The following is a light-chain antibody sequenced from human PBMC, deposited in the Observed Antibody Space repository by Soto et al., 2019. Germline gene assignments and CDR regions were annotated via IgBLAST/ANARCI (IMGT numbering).Light chain of an antibody. J-gene: IGLJ1*01. CDR3: LLSYNGPYV. V-gene: IGLV7-46*01. Sequence: QAFVTQEPALTVSPGGTVTVTCGSSTGAVTNGHYPYWVQQKPGQAPRTLIHDTTNRHSLTPARFSGSLLGGKAALTLSGAQPEDEAEYYCLLSYNGPYVFGTGTKVTVL. CDR1: TGAVTNGHY. CDR2: DTT.